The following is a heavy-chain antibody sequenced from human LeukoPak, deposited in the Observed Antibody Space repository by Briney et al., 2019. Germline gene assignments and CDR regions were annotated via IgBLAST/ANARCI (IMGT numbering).Heavy chain of an antibody. CDR2: ISPSGHST. CDR1: GFTFSSYT. V-gene: IGHV3-21*01. CDR3: GRDFLGESGAGGP. D-gene: IGHD3-10*01. J-gene: IGHJ5*02. Sequence: PGGSLRLSCAASGFTFSSYTMNWVRQAAGRGLEWASSISPSGHSTWHADSVKGRFTISRDNAKNSVYLQMTNQRVDDTAVYYCGRDFLGESGAGGPWGQGILVTVSS.